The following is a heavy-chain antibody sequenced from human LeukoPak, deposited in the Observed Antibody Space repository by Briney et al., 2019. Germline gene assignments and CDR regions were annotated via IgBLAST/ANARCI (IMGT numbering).Heavy chain of an antibody. J-gene: IGHJ5*02. Sequence: GGSLRLSCAASGFTFSGHAMVWVRQGPGKGLEGVSFISYDGINSVHADSVLGRFTISRDNSKNTEDLQINSLRDEDTAVYYCARDSPDCGSTTCYKDWFDPWGQGTLVTVSS. D-gene: IGHD2-2*02. CDR3: ARDSPDCGSTTCYKDWFDP. V-gene: IGHV3-30*03. CDR2: ISYDGINS. CDR1: GFTFSGHA.